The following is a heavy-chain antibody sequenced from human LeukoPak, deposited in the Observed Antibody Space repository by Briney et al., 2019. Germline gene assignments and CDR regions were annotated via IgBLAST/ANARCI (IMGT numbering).Heavy chain of an antibody. Sequence: GGSLRLSCVASGFTFSDYAMHWVRQAPGKGLEWVAVIYYDGSKKYYADSVEGRFTISRDNSKNTLYLHMKSLRVEDTAVYYCARGPDGYNSIFDYWGQGTLVTASS. D-gene: IGHD5-24*01. CDR3: ARGPDGYNSIFDY. CDR2: IYYDGSKK. V-gene: IGHV3-30-3*01. J-gene: IGHJ4*02. CDR1: GFTFSDYA.